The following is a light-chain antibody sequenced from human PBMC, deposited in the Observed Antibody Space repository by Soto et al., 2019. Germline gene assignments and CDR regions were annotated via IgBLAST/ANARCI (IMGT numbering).Light chain of an antibody. CDR2: EVS. CDR1: SSDVGGYNY. Sequence: QSALTQPPSASGSPGQSVTISCTGTSSDVGGYNYVSWYQQHPGKAPKLMIYEVSKRPSGVPDRFSGSKSGNTASLTVSGLQAEDEADYYCRSYAGSNNLSVFGTGTKVTVL. J-gene: IGLJ1*01. V-gene: IGLV2-8*01. CDR3: RSYAGSNNLSV.